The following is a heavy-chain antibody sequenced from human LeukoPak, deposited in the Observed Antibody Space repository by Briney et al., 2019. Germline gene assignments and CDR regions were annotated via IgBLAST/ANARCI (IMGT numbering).Heavy chain of an antibody. CDR2: ISGSGGST. Sequence: PGGSLRLSCAASGFIFSSYAMSWVRQAPGKGLEWVSAISGSGGSTYFADSVKGRFTISRDNSKNTLYLQMNSLRAEDTAVYYCAKDRSPDPTVTTFSYFDYWGQGTLVTVSS. D-gene: IGHD4-17*01. V-gene: IGHV3-23*01. J-gene: IGHJ4*02. CDR3: AKDRSPDPTVTTFSYFDY. CDR1: GFIFSSYA.